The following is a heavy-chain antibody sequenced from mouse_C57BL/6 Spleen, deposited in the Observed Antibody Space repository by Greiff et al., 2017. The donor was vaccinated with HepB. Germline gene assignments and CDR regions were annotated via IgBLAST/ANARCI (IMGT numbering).Heavy chain of an antibody. V-gene: IGHV5-9*01. Sequence: DVQLVESGGGLVKPGGSLKLSCAASGFTFSSYTMSWVRQTPEKRLEWVATISGGGGNTYYPDSVKGRFTISRDNAKNTLYLQMSSLRSEDTALYYCARQVNYYGSSYWYFDVWGTGTTVTVSS. CDR3: ARQVNYYGSSYWYFDV. J-gene: IGHJ1*03. CDR1: GFTFSSYT. CDR2: ISGGGGNT. D-gene: IGHD1-1*01.